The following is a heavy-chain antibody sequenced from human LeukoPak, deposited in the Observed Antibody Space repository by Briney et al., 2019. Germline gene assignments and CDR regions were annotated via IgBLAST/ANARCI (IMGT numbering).Heavy chain of an antibody. D-gene: IGHD6-13*01. CDR3: ARSGNLIAASVTKDYYYYMDV. Sequence: ASVKVPCKASGYSFTGYNIHWVRQAPGQGLEWMGRINPHSGGTRFAQKFQDRITMTIDKSDNTVYMELSSVTSGDTAVYFCARSGNLIAASVTKDYYYYMDVWGKGITVTVSS. V-gene: IGHV1-2*06. CDR2: INPHSGGT. CDR1: GYSFTGYN. J-gene: IGHJ6*03.